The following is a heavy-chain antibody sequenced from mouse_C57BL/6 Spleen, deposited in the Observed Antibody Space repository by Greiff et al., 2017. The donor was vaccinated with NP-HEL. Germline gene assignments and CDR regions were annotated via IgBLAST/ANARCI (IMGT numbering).Heavy chain of an antibody. D-gene: IGHD1-1*01. CDR1: GYTFTDYE. V-gene: IGHV1-15*01. CDR3: TGWTTVEDYFDY. Sequence: QVQLKEPGAELVRPGASVTLSCKASGYTFTDYEMHWVKQTPVHGLEWIGDIDTDTGGTHYNQKFKGKAILTADKSSSTAYMELRSLTSEGSAVDYCTGWTTVEDYFDYWGQGTTLTVSS. J-gene: IGHJ2*01. CDR2: IDTDTGGT.